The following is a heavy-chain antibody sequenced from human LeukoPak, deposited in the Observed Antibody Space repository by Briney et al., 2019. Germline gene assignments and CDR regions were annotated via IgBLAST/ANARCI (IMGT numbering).Heavy chain of an antibody. Sequence: PGGSLRLSCAASGFTFGSYSMNWVRQAPGKGLEWVSSISSSSSYIYYADSVKGRFTISRDNAKNSLYLQMNSLRAEDTAVYYCASLPTIFGVVPWFDPWGQGTLVTVSS. D-gene: IGHD3-3*01. V-gene: IGHV3-21*01. CDR3: ASLPTIFGVVPWFDP. CDR1: GFTFGSYS. J-gene: IGHJ5*02. CDR2: ISSSSSYI.